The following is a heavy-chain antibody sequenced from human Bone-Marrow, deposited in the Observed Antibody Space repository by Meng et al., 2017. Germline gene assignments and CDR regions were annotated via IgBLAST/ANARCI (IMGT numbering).Heavy chain of an antibody. V-gene: IGHV1-8*01. CDR2: MNPGSGIT. Sequence: QVRLVQSGAEVKKPGGSVKVSCKASGYTSTTYDINWVRQAAGQGLEWMGYMNPGSGITGLAQKFQGRLSMTSDTSISTAYMELGDLISEDTAMYYCARCLAGCDYWGQGTLVTVSS. CDR3: ARCLAGCDY. J-gene: IGHJ4*02. CDR1: GYTSTTYD. D-gene: IGHD6-19*01.